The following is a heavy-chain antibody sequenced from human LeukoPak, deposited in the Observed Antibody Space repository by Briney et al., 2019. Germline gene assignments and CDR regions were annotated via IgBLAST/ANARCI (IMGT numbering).Heavy chain of an antibody. Sequence: GGSLRLSCAASGFIFSKDEMNWVRQSPGKGLEWVAYISSNGNGIYYAVSVKGRFTISRDNTKNSLDLQMNSLRVDDTAIYYCARALTRFDAWGQGILVTVSS. CDR2: ISSNGNGI. V-gene: IGHV3-48*03. J-gene: IGHJ5*02. CDR3: ARALTRFDA. D-gene: IGHD3-10*01. CDR1: GFIFSKDE.